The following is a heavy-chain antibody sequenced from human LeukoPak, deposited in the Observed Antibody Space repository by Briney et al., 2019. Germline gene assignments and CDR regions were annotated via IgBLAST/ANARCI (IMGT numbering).Heavy chain of an antibody. J-gene: IGHJ4*02. Sequence: GESLKISCKGSGYSFTNYWIGWVRQMPGKGLEWMGIIYPGDSDTRYSPSSQGQVTISADKSISTAYLQWSSLKASDTAMYYCARLNYYDSSGYYQPYYFDYWGQGTLVTVSS. D-gene: IGHD3-22*01. V-gene: IGHV5-51*01. CDR3: ARLNYYDSSGYYQPYYFDY. CDR1: GYSFTNYW. CDR2: IYPGDSDT.